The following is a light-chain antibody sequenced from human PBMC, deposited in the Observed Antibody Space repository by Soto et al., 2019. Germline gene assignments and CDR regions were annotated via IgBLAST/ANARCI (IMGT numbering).Light chain of an antibody. CDR2: TAS. J-gene: IGKJ2*01. Sequence: AIQMTQSPSSLSASVGDRVTITCRASQAIRNDLGWYQQKPGKAPKLLVYTASTLESGVPSRFSGSGSGTDFTLTISSLQPEDFATYYCLQDYNYPYSFGHGTKVDIK. CDR1: QAIRND. V-gene: IGKV1-6*01. CDR3: LQDYNYPYS.